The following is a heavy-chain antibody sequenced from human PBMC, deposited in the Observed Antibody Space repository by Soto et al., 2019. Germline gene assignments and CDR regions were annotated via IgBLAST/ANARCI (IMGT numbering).Heavy chain of an antibody. D-gene: IGHD1-26*01. CDR2: ISYDGSNK. Sequence: QVQLVESGGGVVQPGRSLRLSCAASGFTFSSYAMHWVRQAPGKGLEWVAVISYDGSNKYYADSVKGRFTISRDNSKNTLFLQMNTLRDWATAVYYCAREGGGYYRALDSWGQGTLVTVSS. V-gene: IGHV3-30-3*01. CDR3: AREGGGYYRALDS. J-gene: IGHJ5*01. CDR1: GFTFSSYA.